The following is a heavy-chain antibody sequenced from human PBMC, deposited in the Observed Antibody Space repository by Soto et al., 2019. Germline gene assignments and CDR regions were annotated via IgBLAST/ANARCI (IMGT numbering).Heavy chain of an antibody. Sequence: SVKVSCKASGGTFSSYAISWVRQAPGQGLEWMGGIIPIFGAANYAEKFQGRVTITGDTSPRTAYMELSSLSSKDTAVYFCARVSFETSGFADYWGQGTLVTVSS. CDR3: ARVSFETSGFADY. J-gene: IGHJ4*02. CDR1: GGTFSSYA. V-gene: IGHV1-69*06. CDR2: IIPIFGAA. D-gene: IGHD5-12*01.